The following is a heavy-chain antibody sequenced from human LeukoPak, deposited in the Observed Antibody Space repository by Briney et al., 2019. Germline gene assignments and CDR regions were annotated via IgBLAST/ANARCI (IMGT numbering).Heavy chain of an antibody. Sequence: GGSLRLSCAASGFTFSSYAMSWVRQAPGKGLEWVAVTNGSGGSTSYADSVKGRFTFSRDNSKNTLYLQMNSLRAEDTAIYYCAKGGGYTFGYLHSWGQGALVTVSS. V-gene: IGHV3-23*01. D-gene: IGHD5-18*01. CDR3: AKGGGYTFGYLHS. J-gene: IGHJ4*02. CDR1: GFTFSSYA. CDR2: TNGSGGST.